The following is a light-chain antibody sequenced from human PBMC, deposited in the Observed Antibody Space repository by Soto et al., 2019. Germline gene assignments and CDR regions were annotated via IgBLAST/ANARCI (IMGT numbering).Light chain of an antibody. Sequence: QPVLTQPASVSGSPGQSITISCTGTSSDVGGYNYVSWYQQHPGKAPKLMIYEVSNRPSGVSNRFSGSKSGNTASLTISGLQAEDEADYYCSSFTSSSALEVLFGGGTKLTVL. V-gene: IGLV2-14*01. J-gene: IGLJ2*01. CDR2: EVS. CDR1: SSDVGGYNY. CDR3: SSFTSSSALEVL.